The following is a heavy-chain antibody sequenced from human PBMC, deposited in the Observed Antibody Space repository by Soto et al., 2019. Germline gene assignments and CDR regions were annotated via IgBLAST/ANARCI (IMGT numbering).Heavy chain of an antibody. V-gene: IGHV4-30-4*01. CDR2: IYYSGST. D-gene: IGHD2-2*01. J-gene: IGHJ6*02. CDR1: GGSISSGDYY. Sequence: PSETLSLTCTVSGGSISSGDYYWSWIRQPPGKGLEWIGYIYYSGSTYYNPSLKSRVTISVDTSKNQFSLKLSSVTAADTAVYYCARDWRSGQHQHYYYYGMDVWGQATTVTVSS. CDR3: ARDWRSGQHQHYYYYGMDV.